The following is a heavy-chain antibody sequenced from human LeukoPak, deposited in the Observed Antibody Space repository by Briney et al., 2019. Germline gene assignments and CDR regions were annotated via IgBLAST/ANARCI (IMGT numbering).Heavy chain of an antibody. J-gene: IGHJ4*02. D-gene: IGHD5-24*01. V-gene: IGHV3-21*01. Sequence: PGGSLRLSCAASGFTFSSYSMNWVRQAPGKGLEWVSSISSSSSYIYYADSVKGRFTISGDNAKNSLYLQMNSLRAEDTAVYYCARSWEGEMATMDYWGQGTLVTVSS. CDR1: GFTFSSYS. CDR2: ISSSSSYI. CDR3: ARSWEGEMATMDY.